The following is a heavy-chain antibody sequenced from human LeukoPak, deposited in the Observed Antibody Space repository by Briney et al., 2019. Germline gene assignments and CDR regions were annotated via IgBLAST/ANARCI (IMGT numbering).Heavy chain of an antibody. Sequence: GGSLRLSCAASGFTFSSYWMSWVRQAPGKGLEWVANIKQDGSEKYYVDSVKGRFTISRDNAKNSLYLQMNSLRAEDTAVYYCARAIGQVFVDTAMDDAFDIWGQGTMVTVSS. V-gene: IGHV3-7*01. D-gene: IGHD5-18*01. CDR2: IKQDGSEK. J-gene: IGHJ3*02. CDR3: ARAIGQVFVDTAMDDAFDI. CDR1: GFTFSSYW.